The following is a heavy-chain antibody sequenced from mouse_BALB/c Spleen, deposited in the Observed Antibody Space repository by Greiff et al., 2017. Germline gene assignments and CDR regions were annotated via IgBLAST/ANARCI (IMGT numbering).Heavy chain of an antibody. J-gene: IGHJ4*01. CDR3: TRETARATYFDY. CDR2: ISSGGSYT. Sequence: DVMLVESGGGLVKPGGSLKLSCAASGFTFSSYTMSWVRQTPEKRLEWVATISSGGSYTYYPDSVKGRFTISRDNAKNTLYLQMSSLKSEDTAMYYCTRETARATYFDYWGQGTSVTVSS. V-gene: IGHV5-6-4*01. CDR1: GFTFSSYT. D-gene: IGHD3-2*01.